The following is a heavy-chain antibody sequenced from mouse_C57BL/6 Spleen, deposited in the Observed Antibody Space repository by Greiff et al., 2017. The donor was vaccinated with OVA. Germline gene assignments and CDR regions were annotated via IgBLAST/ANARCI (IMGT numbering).Heavy chain of an antibody. CDR3: ARYLGPWYCDV. CDR2: LDPSDSYT. J-gene: IGHJ1*03. V-gene: IGHV1-69*01. CDR1: GYTFNSYW. D-gene: IGHD4-1*01. Sequence: QVQLQQPGAEFVMPGASVKLSCTASGYTFNSYWMHWVKQTPGQGLEWIGELDPSDSYTNYNQKFKGKSTLTVDKYSSTAYMQLRSLTSEDSAIYYFARYLGPWYCDVWGTDTTVTVSS.